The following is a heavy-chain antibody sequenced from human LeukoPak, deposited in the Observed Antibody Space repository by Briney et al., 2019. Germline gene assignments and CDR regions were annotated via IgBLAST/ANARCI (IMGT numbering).Heavy chain of an antibody. V-gene: IGHV4-4*07. CDR3: ARALYSSSWYYENWFDP. D-gene: IGHD6-13*01. J-gene: IGHJ5*02. CDR1: GGSISSYY. CDR2: IYTSGST. Sequence: SETLSLTCTVSGGSISSYYWSWIRQPAGKGLEWIGRIYTSGSTNYNPSLKSRVTMSVDTSKNQFSLKLSSVTAADTAVYYCARALYSSSWYYENWFDPWGQGILVTVSS.